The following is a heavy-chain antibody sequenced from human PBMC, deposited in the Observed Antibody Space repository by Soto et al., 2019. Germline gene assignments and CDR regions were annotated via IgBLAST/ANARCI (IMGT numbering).Heavy chain of an antibody. CDR3: AKGSRAAAGYNWFDP. D-gene: IGHD6-13*01. Sequence: GGSLRVSCAASGFTFSSYAMSWVLQGPGKGLEWVSAISGSGGSTYYADSVKGRFTISRDNSKNTLYMQMNSLRAEDTAVYYCAKGSRAAAGYNWFDPWGQGTLVTVSS. CDR1: GFTFSSYA. CDR2: ISGSGGST. V-gene: IGHV3-23*01. J-gene: IGHJ5*02.